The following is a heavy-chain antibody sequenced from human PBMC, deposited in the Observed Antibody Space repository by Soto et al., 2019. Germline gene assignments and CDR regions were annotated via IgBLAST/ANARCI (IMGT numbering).Heavy chain of an antibody. CDR1: GGSVSSGSYY. J-gene: IGHJ4*02. D-gene: IGHD3-22*01. CDR2: INYSGST. V-gene: IGHV4-61*01. Sequence: PSETLSLTCTVSGGSVSSGSYYWNWIRQPPGKGLEWIGYINYSGSTYYNPSLKSRVTISVDTSKNQFSLKLSSVTAADTAVYYCARAPTYYYDSSGPKFDYWGQGTLVTVSS. CDR3: ARAPTYYYDSSGPKFDY.